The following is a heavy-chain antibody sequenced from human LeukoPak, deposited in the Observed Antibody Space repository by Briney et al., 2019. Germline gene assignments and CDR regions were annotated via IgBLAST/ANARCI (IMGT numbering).Heavy chain of an antibody. CDR3: AKHYLRFSDY. J-gene: IGHJ4*02. CDR2: ISSGGST. CDR1: GFTFSSYH. Sequence: GGSLRLSCAASGFTFSSYHMAWVRQTPGKGLEWVSAISSGGSTYYADSVKGRFTISRDNSKNTLYLDMNSLRAEDTAQYFCAKHYLRFSDYWGQGTLVTVSS. D-gene: IGHD3-10*01. V-gene: IGHV3-23*01.